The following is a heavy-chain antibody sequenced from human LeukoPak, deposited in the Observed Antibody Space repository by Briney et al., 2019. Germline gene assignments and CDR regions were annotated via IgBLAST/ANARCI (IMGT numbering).Heavy chain of an antibody. CDR2: IYYTGST. Sequence: PSETLSLTCTVSGGSINLYYWSWIRQPPGKGLEWVGYIYYTGSTKYNPSLKSRVTISVDTSKNQFSLKLNSVTAADTAVYYCARRTHDSSGLETFDYWGQGTLVTASS. V-gene: IGHV4-59*01. J-gene: IGHJ4*02. CDR3: ARRTHDSSGLETFDY. CDR1: GGSINLYY. D-gene: IGHD3-22*01.